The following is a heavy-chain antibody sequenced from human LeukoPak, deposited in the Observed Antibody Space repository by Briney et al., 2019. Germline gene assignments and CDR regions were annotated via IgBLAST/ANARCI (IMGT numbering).Heavy chain of an antibody. CDR1: GGSFSGYY. Sequence: SETLSLTCAVYGGSFSGYYWSWLRQPPGKGLEWIGEINHSGSTNYNPSLKSRDTISVDTSKNQFSLKLSSVTAADTAVYYCARGLYITIFGVVISGYYFVYWGQGTLVTVSS. D-gene: IGHD3-3*01. J-gene: IGHJ4*02. CDR2: INHSGST. CDR3: ARGLYITIFGVVISGYYFVY. V-gene: IGHV4-34*01.